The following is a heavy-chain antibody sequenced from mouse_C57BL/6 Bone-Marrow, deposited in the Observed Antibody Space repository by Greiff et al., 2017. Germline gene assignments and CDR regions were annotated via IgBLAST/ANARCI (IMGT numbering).Heavy chain of an antibody. D-gene: IGHD6-2*01. J-gene: IGHJ1*03. V-gene: IGHV5-6*01. CDR1: GFTFSSYG. CDR3: AILSHWYFDV. Sequence: EVQLQESGGDLVKPGGSLKLSCAASGFTFSSYGMSWVRQTPDTRLEWVATLSSGGSYPYYQDSVKGRFTISRDNAKNTLYLQMSSLKSEDTAMYYCAILSHWYFDVWGTGTTVTVSS. CDR2: LSSGGSYP.